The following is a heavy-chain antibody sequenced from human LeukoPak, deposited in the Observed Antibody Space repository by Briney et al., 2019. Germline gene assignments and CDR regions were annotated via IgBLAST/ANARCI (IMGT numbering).Heavy chain of an antibody. J-gene: IGHJ4*02. Sequence: GGSLRLSCAASGFTFSSYSMNWVRQAPGKGLEWVSYISSSSSYTNYADSVKGRFTISRDNAKNSLYLQMNSLRAEDTAVYYCARARNSGSYFDYWGQGTLVTVSS. CDR3: ARARNSGSYFDY. CDR2: ISSSSSYT. CDR1: GFTFSSYS. V-gene: IGHV3-21*05. D-gene: IGHD1-26*01.